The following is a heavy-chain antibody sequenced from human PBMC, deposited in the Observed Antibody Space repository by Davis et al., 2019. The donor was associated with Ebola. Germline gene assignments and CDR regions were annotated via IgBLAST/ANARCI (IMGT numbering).Heavy chain of an antibody. D-gene: IGHD3-10*01. J-gene: IGHJ4*02. CDR2: IKQDESEK. V-gene: IGHV3-7*01. Sequence: GESLKISCAASGFTFSSYWMSWVRQAPGKGLEWVANIKQDESEKYYVDSVKGRFTISRDNAKNSLYLQMNSLRAEDTAVYYCAREGWDYYGSGSYPNWGQGTLVTVSS. CDR1: GFTFSSYW. CDR3: AREGWDYYGSGSYPN.